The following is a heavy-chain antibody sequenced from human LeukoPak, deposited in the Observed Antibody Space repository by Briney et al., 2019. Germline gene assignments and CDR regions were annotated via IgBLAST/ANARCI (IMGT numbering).Heavy chain of an antibody. CDR3: ATLGSGWYF. V-gene: IGHV1-24*01. J-gene: IGHJ4*02. D-gene: IGHD6-19*01. CDR2: FDPEDGET. CDR1: GYTLTELS. Sequence: ASVTVSCKVSGYTLTELSMHWVRQAHGKGLEWMGGFDPEDGETIYAQKFQGRVTMTEDTSTDTAYMELSSLRSEDTSVYYCATLGSGWYFWGQGTLVTVSS.